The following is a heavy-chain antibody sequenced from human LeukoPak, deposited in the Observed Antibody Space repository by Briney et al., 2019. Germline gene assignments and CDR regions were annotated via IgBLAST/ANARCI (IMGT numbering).Heavy chain of an antibody. V-gene: IGHV1-2*02. CDR2: INPNSGGT. CDR3: ARSDYGDYVYYYYYMDV. D-gene: IGHD4-17*01. Sequence: ASVKVSCKASGYTFTGYYMHWVRQAPGQGLEWMGWINPNSGGTNYAQKFQGRVTMTRDTSISTAYMELSRLRSDDTAVYYCARSDYGDYVYYYYYMDVWGKGTTVTISS. J-gene: IGHJ6*03. CDR1: GYTFTGYY.